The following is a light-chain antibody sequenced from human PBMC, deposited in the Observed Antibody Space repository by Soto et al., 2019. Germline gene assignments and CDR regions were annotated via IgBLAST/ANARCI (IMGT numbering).Light chain of an antibody. CDR1: QSLRRSYY. J-gene: IGKJ2*01. Sequence: EIVLTQSPGALSLSPGDSVTLACRASQSLRRSYYLAWHQQKPGKSPRLLIYGASNRATGIPDLFSGSGSVTVFIFTISRLEPQDFAVYYCQKYDKAPDTFVQGTKVEIK. CDR3: QKYDKAPDT. CDR2: GAS. V-gene: IGKV3-20*01.